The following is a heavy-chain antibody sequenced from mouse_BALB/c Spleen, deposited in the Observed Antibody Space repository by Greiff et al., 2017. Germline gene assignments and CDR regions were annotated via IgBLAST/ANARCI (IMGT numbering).Heavy chain of an antibody. Sequence: VKLMESGPEVVRPGVSVKISCKGSGYTFTDYAMHWVKQSHAKSLEWIGVISTYNGNTNYNQKFKGKATMTVDKSSSTAYMELARLTSEDSAIYYCARENSYRYGYYYAMDYWGQGTSVTVSS. CDR2: ISTYNGNT. V-gene: IGHV1-67*01. CDR3: ARENSYRYGYYYAMDY. J-gene: IGHJ4*01. CDR1: GYTFTDYA. D-gene: IGHD2-14*01.